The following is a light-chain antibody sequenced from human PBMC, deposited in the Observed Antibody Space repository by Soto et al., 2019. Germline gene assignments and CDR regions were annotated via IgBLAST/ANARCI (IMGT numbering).Light chain of an antibody. CDR3: HQRSSCPLPLT. V-gene: IGKV3-11*01. CDR2: DAS. CDR1: QSVSTY. J-gene: IGKJ5*01. Sequence: EIVLTQSPATLSLSPGERATLSCRASQSVSTYLAWYQQKPGQAPRLLIYDASNRATGIPARFSGSGSGTDLTLTISVLEPEDFAVYYCHQRSSCPLPLTFGQGTRLEIK.